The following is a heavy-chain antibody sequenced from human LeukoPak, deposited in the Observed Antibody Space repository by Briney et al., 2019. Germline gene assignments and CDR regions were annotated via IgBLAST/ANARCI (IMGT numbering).Heavy chain of an antibody. Sequence: GASVKVSCKASGYTFTSYYMHWVRQAPGQGLEWMGIINPSGGSTSYAQKFQGRVTMTRDTSTSTVYMELSSLRSEDTAVYYCAREGGSTSREYYFDYWGQGTLVTVSS. D-gene: IGHD2/OR15-2a*01. CDR1: GYTFTSYY. V-gene: IGHV1-46*01. CDR2: INPSGGST. CDR3: AREGGSTSREYYFDY. J-gene: IGHJ4*02.